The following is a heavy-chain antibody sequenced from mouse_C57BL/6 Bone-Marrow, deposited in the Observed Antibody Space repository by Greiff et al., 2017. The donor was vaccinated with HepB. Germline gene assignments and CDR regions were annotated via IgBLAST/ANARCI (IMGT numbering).Heavy chain of an antibody. CDR3: ARRGTTVVATDWFAY. CDR2: ISSGGSYT. V-gene: IGHV5-6*01. CDR1: GFTFSSYG. J-gene: IGHJ3*01. D-gene: IGHD1-1*01. Sequence: EVHLVESGGDLVKPGGSLKLSCAASGFTFSSYGMSWVRQTPDKRLEWVATISSGGSYTYYPDSVKGRFTISRDNAKNTLYLQMSSLKSEDTAMYYCARRGTTVVATDWFAYWGQGTLVTVSA.